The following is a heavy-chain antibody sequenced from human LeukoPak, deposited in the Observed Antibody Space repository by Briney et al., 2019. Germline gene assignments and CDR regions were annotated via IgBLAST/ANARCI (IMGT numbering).Heavy chain of an antibody. CDR3: ASWEGIQLWFTDI. J-gene: IGHJ3*02. CDR2: ISYDGSNK. CDR1: GFTFSSYA. D-gene: IGHD5-18*01. Sequence: PGRSLRLSCAASGFTFSSYAMHWVRQAPGKGLEWAAVISYDGSNKYYADSVKGRFTISRDNSKNTLYLQMNSLRAEDTAVYYCASWEGIQLWFTDIWGQGTMVTVSS. V-gene: IGHV3-30-3*01.